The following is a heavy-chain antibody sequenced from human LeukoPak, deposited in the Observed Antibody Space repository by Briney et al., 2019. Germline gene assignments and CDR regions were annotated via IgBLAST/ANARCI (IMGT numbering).Heavy chain of an antibody. CDR2: IYFSGNT. CDR3: ARVNYYDSSGHFANFDY. Sequence: PSETLSLTCTVSGDSISTGGYYWSWIRQHPGGGLEWIGYIYFSGNTYYNPSLKSRVTISVDISKNHFSLKLTSVTAADTGVYFCARVNYYDSSGHFANFDYWGQGTLVTVSS. V-gene: IGHV4-31*03. CDR1: GDSISTGGYY. D-gene: IGHD3-22*01. J-gene: IGHJ4*02.